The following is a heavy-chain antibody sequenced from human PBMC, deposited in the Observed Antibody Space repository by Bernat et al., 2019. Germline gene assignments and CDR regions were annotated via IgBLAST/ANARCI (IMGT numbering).Heavy chain of an antibody. CDR3: ARERVDTAMVTFYYYYGMDV. J-gene: IGHJ6*02. CDR1: GGTFSSYA. D-gene: IGHD5-18*01. V-gene: IGHV1-69*06. Sequence: QLQLVQSGAEVKKPGSSVKVSCKASGGTFSSYAISWVRPAPGQGLVWMGGIIPIFGTANYAQKFQGRVTITADKSTSTAYMELSSLRSEDTAVYDCARERVDTAMVTFYYYYGMDVWGQGTTVTVSS. CDR2: IIPIFGTA.